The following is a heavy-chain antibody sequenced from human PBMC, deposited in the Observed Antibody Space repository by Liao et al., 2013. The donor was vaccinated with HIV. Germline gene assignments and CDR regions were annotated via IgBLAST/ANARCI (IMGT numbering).Heavy chain of an antibody. J-gene: IGHJ4*02. Sequence: QVQLQQWGAGLLKPSETLSLTCAVYGGSFSGYYWSWIRQPPGKGLEWIGEINHSGSTNYNPSLKSRVTISADTSKNQFSLKLSSVTAADTAVYYCARGGPSGSYYINYWGQGTLVTVSS. CDR2: INHSGST. CDR3: ARGGPSGSYYINY. V-gene: IGHV4-34*01. D-gene: IGHD3-10*01. CDR1: GGSFSGYY.